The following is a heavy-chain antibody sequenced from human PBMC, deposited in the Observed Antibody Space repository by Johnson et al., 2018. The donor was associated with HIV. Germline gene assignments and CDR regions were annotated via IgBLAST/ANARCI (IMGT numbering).Heavy chain of an antibody. Sequence: QVQLVESGGGVVQPGRSLRLSCAASGFTFSSYAMHWVRQAPGKGLEWVAVISYDGSNKYYEDSVKGRFTISRDKSKNKLYLQMNSLRAEDTAVYYCARERHAFDIWGQGTMVTVSS. CDR2: ISYDGSNK. CDR1: GFTFSSYA. J-gene: IGHJ3*02. CDR3: ARERHAFDI. V-gene: IGHV3-30*04.